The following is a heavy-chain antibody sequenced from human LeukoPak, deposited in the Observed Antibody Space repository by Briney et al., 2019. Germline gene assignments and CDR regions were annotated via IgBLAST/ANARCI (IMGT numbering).Heavy chain of an antibody. CDR3: ARSPVGYCSGGSCYTPPAHAFDI. Sequence: PGGSLRLSCAASGFTFSSYSMNWVRQAPGKGLEWVSSISSSSSSYIYYADSVKGRFTISRDNAKNSLYLQMNSLRAEDTAVYYCARSPVGYCSGGSCYTPPAHAFDIWGQGTTVTVSS. CDR1: GFTFSSYS. V-gene: IGHV3-21*01. J-gene: IGHJ3*02. D-gene: IGHD2-15*01. CDR2: ISSSSSSYI.